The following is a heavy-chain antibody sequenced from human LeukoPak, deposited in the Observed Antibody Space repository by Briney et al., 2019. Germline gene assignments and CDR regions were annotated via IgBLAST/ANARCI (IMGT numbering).Heavy chain of an antibody. J-gene: IGHJ6*04. CDR2: INHSGST. CDR3: ARGYSSSWYYYYGMDV. Sequence: SETLSLTCAVYGGSFSGYYWSWIRQPPGKGLEWIGEINHSGSTNYNPSLKSRVTISVDTSKNQFSLKPSSVTAADTAVYYCARGYSSSWYYYYGMDVWGKGTTVTVSS. D-gene: IGHD6-13*01. V-gene: IGHV4-34*01. CDR1: GGSFSGYY.